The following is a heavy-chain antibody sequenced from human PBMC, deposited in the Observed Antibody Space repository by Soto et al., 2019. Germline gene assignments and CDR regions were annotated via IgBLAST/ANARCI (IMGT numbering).Heavy chain of an antibody. V-gene: IGHV3-48*01. Sequence: GGSLRLSCAASGFPFSSYSMNWVRQAPGKGLEWVSYISSSSSTIYYADSVKGRFTISRDNAKNSLYLQMNSLRAEDTAVYYCARAGTVAHDAFDIWGQGTMVTVSS. D-gene: IGHD2-15*01. CDR1: GFPFSSYS. CDR3: ARAGTVAHDAFDI. CDR2: ISSSSSTI. J-gene: IGHJ3*02.